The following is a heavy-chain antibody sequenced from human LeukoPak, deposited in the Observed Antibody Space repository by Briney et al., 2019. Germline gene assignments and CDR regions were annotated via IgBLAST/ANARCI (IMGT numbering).Heavy chain of an antibody. Sequence: PSETLSLTCTVSGYSISSGYYWGWIRQPPGKGLEWIGSIYRSGSTYYNPSLKSRVTISVDTSKNQFSLKLSSVTAADTAVYYCARDRFGYYDSSGPFDIWGQGTMVTVSS. CDR1: GYSISSGYY. D-gene: IGHD3-22*01. CDR3: ARDRFGYYDSSGPFDI. J-gene: IGHJ3*02. CDR2: IYRSGST. V-gene: IGHV4-38-2*02.